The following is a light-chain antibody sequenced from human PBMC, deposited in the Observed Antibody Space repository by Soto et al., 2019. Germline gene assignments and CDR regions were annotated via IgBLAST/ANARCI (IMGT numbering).Light chain of an antibody. CDR2: VAS. CDR1: QDIGDY. V-gene: IGKV1-27*01. CDR3: QNYNGPPWT. Sequence: DIQMTQSPSSLSASVGDRVTITCRASQDIGDYLAWYQQKPGQVLKLLISVASTLQSGVPSRFTSRASGTDFTLTITGLQPDDFATYYCQNYNGPPWTFGQGTKVEIK. J-gene: IGKJ1*01.